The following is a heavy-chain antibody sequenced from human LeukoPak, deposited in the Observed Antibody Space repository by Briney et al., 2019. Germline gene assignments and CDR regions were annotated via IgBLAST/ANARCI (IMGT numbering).Heavy chain of an antibody. Sequence: ASVKVSCKASGYTFTSYAMNWVRQAPGQGLEWMGWINTNTGNPTYAQGFTGRFVFSLDTSVSTAYLQISSLKAEDTAVYYCARGLKDYYDSSGYLLGAFDTWGQGTMVTVSS. J-gene: IGHJ3*02. CDR2: INTNTGNP. CDR1: GYTFTSYA. V-gene: IGHV7-4-1*02. D-gene: IGHD3-22*01. CDR3: ARGLKDYYDSSGYLLGAFDT.